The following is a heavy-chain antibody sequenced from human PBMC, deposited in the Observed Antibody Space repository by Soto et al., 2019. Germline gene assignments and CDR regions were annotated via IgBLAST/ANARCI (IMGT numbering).Heavy chain of an antibody. Sequence: QVQLVESGGGVVQPGRSLRRSCAASGFTFSSYGMHWVRQAPGQGLEWVAVISYDGSNKYYADSVKGRFTISRDNSKNTLYLQMNSLRAEDTAVYYCAKDLYDFWSGYPPYNWSDPWGQGTLVTVSS. J-gene: IGHJ5*02. CDR2: ISYDGSNK. CDR3: AKDLYDFWSGYPPYNWSDP. CDR1: GFTFSSYG. V-gene: IGHV3-30*18. D-gene: IGHD3-3*01.